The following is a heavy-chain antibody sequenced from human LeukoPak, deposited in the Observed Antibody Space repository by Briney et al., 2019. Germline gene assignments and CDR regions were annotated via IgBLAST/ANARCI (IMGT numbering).Heavy chain of an antibody. CDR3: ARAPLYGDYRVSAFDI. D-gene: IGHD4-17*01. Sequence: PSETLSLTCGVSGGSLSFYYWSWIRQSPGKGLEWIAEISQNGDSNYNMSLKSRVTISLDKSKNQVSLKLNSVTAADTAVYHCARAPLYGDYRVSAFDIWGQGTMVTVSS. CDR1: GGSLSFYY. CDR2: ISQNGDS. J-gene: IGHJ3*02. V-gene: IGHV4-34*01.